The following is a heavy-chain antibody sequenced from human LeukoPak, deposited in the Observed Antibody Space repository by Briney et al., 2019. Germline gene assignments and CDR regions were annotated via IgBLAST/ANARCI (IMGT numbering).Heavy chain of an antibody. V-gene: IGHV3-30-3*01. CDR3: ARGHDDY. CDR2: ISYDGSNK. CDR1: GFTFSSYA. Sequence: GGSLRLSCAASGFTFSSYAMHWVRQAPGKGLEWVAVISYDGSNKYYADSVKGRFTISRDNSKNTLYLQMNSLRAEDTAVYYCARGHDDYWGQGTLVTVSS. D-gene: IGHD1-1*01. J-gene: IGHJ4*02.